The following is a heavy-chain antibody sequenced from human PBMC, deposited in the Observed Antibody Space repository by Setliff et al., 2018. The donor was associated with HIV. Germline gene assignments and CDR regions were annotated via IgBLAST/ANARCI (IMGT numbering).Heavy chain of an antibody. CDR1: GTDLSVGY. J-gene: IGHJ5*01. D-gene: IGHD3-22*01. CDR2: ISNSSHDI. Sequence: GGSLRLSCAASGTDLSVGYMSWIRQAPGMRPEWVSYISNSSHDISYLDSVKGRFTISRDNTKNSLYLQMTSLRADDAAVYYCTRDHWGYYFDGSGYPRFDSWGQGTLVTVSS. V-gene: IGHV3-11*05. CDR3: TRDHWGYYFDGSGYPRFDS.